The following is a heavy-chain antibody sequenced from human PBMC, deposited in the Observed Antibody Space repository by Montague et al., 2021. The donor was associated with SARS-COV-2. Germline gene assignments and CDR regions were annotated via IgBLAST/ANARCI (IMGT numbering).Heavy chain of an antibody. CDR1: GGSISSSSYY. CDR2: IYYSRTT. V-gene: IGHV4-39*01. CDR3: ARHVRSCMARGPDFDY. D-gene: IGHD3-10*01. Sequence: SETLSLTCTVSGGSISSSSYYWGWIRQPPGKGLEWIGSIYYSRTTYYNPSLKSRVTISVDTSKNQFYLRLSSVTAADTAVYYCARHVRSCMARGPDFDYWGQGTLVTVSS. J-gene: IGHJ4*02.